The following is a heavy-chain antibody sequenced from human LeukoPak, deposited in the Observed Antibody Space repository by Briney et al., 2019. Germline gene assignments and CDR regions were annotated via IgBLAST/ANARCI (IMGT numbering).Heavy chain of an antibody. CDR3: ARDKYGSGSYSWSKRLDS. D-gene: IGHD3-10*01. CDR2: ISNGGNII. CDR1: GFTFSDYY. V-gene: IGHV3-11*04. J-gene: IGHJ4*02. Sequence: GGSLRLSCAASGFTFSDYYMSWIRQAPGKGLEWVSYISNGGNIINYADSVKGRFTISRDNAKNSLYLQMNSLRGEDTAVYYCARDKYGSGSYSWSKRLDSWGQGTLVTVSS.